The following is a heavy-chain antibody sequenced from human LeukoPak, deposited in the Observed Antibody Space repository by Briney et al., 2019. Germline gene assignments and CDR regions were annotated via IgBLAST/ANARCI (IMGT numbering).Heavy chain of an antibody. J-gene: IGHJ4*02. CDR3: ARPSGGMDY. CDR2: IYYSGST. CDR1: GGSFSGYY. Sequence: SETLSLTCAVYGGSFSGYYWSWVRQPPGKGLEWVGSIYYSGSTYYNPSLKSRVTISVDTSKNQFSLKLSSVTAADTAVYYCARPSGGMDYWGQGTLVTVSS. D-gene: IGHD3-10*01. V-gene: IGHV4-34*01.